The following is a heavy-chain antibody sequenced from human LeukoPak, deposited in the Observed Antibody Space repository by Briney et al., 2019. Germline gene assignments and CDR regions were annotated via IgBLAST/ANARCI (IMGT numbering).Heavy chain of an antibody. V-gene: IGHV3-30*02. D-gene: IGHD1-26*01. CDR2: IRYDGSNK. CDR1: GFTFSSYG. Sequence: GGSLRLSCAASGFTFSSYGMHWVRQAPGKGLEWVAFIRYDGSNKYYADSVKGRFTISRDNSKNTLYLQMNSLRAEDTAVYYCAKDLGSIVGATVFDYWGQGTLVTVSS. J-gene: IGHJ4*02. CDR3: AKDLGSIVGATVFDY.